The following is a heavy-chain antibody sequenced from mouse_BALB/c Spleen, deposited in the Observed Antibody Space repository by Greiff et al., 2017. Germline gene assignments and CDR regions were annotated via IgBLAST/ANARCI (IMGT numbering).Heavy chain of an antibody. V-gene: IGHV5-17*02. J-gene: IGHJ4*01. D-gene: IGHD2-10*01. CDR3: ARAYYGNYGYAMDY. CDR2: ISSGSSTI. CDR1: GFTFSSFG. Sequence: DVQLVESGGGLVQPGGSRKLSCAASGFTFSSFGMHWVRQAPEKGLEWVAYISSGSSTIYYPDSVKGRFTISRDNAKNTLYLQMSSLRSEDTAMYYCARAYYGNYGYAMDYWGQGTSVTVSS.